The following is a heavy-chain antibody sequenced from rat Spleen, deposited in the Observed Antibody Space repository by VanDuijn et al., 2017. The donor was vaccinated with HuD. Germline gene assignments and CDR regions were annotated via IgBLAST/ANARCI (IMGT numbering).Heavy chain of an antibody. V-gene: IGHV5-31*01. Sequence: EVQLVESGGGLVQPGRSLKLSCVASGFTFNNSWMTWIRQAPGKGLECVASITNTGGSTYYPDSVKGRFTISRDNVKSTLYLQMNSLRSEDTATYNCTRRDNYGDWGQGTLVTVSS. J-gene: IGHJ3*01. CDR2: ITNTGGST. CDR3: TRRDNYGD. CDR1: GFTFNNSW. D-gene: IGHD1-5*01.